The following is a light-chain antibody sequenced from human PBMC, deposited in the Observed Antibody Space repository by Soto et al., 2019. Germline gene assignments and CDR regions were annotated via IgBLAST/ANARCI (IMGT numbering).Light chain of an antibody. V-gene: IGKV3-15*01. CDR3: QQYDIWPPYT. CDR1: QNIRSS. J-gene: IGKJ2*01. CDR2: DAS. Sequence: SPASLSASHWERVTLSCRASQNIRSSLAWYQQRPGQAPSLLIYDASTRATGIPPRFSGGGSGTEFTVTISSLQSEDFAIYYCQQYDIWPPYTVGQGTKVDIK.